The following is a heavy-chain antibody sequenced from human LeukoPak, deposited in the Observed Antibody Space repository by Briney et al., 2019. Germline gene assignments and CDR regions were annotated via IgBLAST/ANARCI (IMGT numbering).Heavy chain of an antibody. J-gene: IGHJ4*02. CDR3: AKDDAWLQFGE. D-gene: IGHD3-10*01. CDR1: RFTFSSYA. CDR2: ISGSGGVT. Sequence: PGGSLRLSCAASRFTFSSYAMSWVRQAPGKGLEWVSAISGSGGVTYYADSVKGRFTISRDNSNNTLYLQMNSLRAEDTAVYYCAKDDAWLQFGEWSQGTLVTVSS. V-gene: IGHV3-23*01.